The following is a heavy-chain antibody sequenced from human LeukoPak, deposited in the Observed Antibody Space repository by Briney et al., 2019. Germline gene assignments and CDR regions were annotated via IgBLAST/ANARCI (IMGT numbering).Heavy chain of an antibody. Sequence: ASVKVSCKASGYTFTSYGISWVRQAPGQGLERMGWISAYNGNTNYARKLQGRVTMTTDTSTSTAYMELRSLRSDDTAVYYCARDSPPPYGDYVMLDYWGQGTLVTVSS. CDR1: GYTFTSYG. D-gene: IGHD4-17*01. CDR2: ISAYNGNT. CDR3: ARDSPPPYGDYVMLDY. V-gene: IGHV1-18*04. J-gene: IGHJ4*02.